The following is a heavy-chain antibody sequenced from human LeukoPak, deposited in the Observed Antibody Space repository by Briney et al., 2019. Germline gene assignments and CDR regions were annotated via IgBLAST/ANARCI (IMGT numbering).Heavy chain of an antibody. CDR1: GFTFSDYY. J-gene: IGHJ4*02. CDR2: ISSSGSTI. V-gene: IGHV3-11*04. Sequence: GGSLRLSCAASGFTFSDYYMSWIRQAPGKGLEWVSYISSSGSTIYYADSVKGRFTISRDNAKNSLYLQMNSLRAEDTAVYYCASDPDGNPRRSFDYWGQGTLVTVSS. CDR3: ASDPDGNPRRSFDY. D-gene: IGHD1-14*01.